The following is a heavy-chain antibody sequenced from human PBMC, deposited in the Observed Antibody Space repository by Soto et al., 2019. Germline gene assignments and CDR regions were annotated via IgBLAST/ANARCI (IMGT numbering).Heavy chain of an antibody. CDR1: GFTFSDYY. J-gene: IGHJ6*02. CDR2: ISSSSGST. CDR3: ARDRGGYDRLYYYHGMDV. D-gene: IGHD5-12*01. V-gene: IGHV3-11*06. Sequence: GGSLRLSCAASGFTFSDYYMSWIRQAPGKGLEYISYISSSSGSTNYADFVKGRFTISRDNAKNSLYLQMSSLRAEDTAVYYCARDRGGYDRLYYYHGMDVWGQGTTVTVSS.